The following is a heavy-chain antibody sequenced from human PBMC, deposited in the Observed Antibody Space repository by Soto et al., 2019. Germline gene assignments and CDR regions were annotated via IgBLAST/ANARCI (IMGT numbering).Heavy chain of an antibody. CDR3: ARYYGDYAFDY. CDR1: GGTFSSYT. D-gene: IGHD4-17*01. Sequence: QVQLVQSGAEVKKPGSSVKVSCKASGGTFSSYTISWVRQAPGQGLEWMGRIIPILGIANYAQKFQGRVTITADKSTSTAYMELSSLRSEDTAVYYCARYYGDYAFDYWGQGTLVTVSS. CDR2: IIPILGIA. J-gene: IGHJ4*02. V-gene: IGHV1-69*02.